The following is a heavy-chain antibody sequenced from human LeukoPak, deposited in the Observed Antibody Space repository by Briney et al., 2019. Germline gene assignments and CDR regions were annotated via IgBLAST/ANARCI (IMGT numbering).Heavy chain of an antibody. D-gene: IGHD3-16*01. CDR2: IWFDGSNI. Sequence: GRSLRLSYAASGFNFSSYGMHWVRQAPGKGLEWVTSIWFDGSNIHYADSVKGRVINSRDNSKSALYLQMNSLTAEDTAVYYCTKDVENSYGFDNWGQGTLVTVSS. V-gene: IGHV3-33*06. J-gene: IGHJ4*02. CDR1: GFNFSSYG. CDR3: TKDVENSYGFDN.